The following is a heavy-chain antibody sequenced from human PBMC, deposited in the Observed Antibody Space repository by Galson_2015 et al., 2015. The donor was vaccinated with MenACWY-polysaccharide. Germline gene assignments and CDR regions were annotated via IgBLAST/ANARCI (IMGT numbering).Heavy chain of an antibody. J-gene: IGHJ6*02. V-gene: IGHV4-59*01. Sequence: SETLSLTCTVSGGSLSGSYWSWTRQPPGKGLEWIGYIYYSGSTNYNPSLKSRVTMSLDISKNQFSLKLSSVTAADTAVYYCARSGTSTSWLYYYYCMDVWGQGTTVTVSS. D-gene: IGHD2-2*01. CDR1: GGSLSGSY. CDR3: ARSGTSTSWLYYYYCMDV. CDR2: IYYSGST.